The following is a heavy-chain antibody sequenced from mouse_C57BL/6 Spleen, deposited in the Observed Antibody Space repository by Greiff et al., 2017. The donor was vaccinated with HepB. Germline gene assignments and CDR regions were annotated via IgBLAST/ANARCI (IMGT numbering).Heavy chain of an antibody. J-gene: IGHJ4*01. D-gene: IGHD1-1*01. Sequence: VQLQQSGAELARPGASVKLSCKASGYTFTSYGISWVKQRTGQGLEWIGEIYPRSGNTYYNEKFKGKATLTADKSSSTAYMELRSLTSEDSAVYFCARGGSSKDYYAMDYWGQGTSVTVSS. CDR1: GYTFTSYG. V-gene: IGHV1-81*01. CDR2: IYPRSGNT. CDR3: ARGGSSKDYYAMDY.